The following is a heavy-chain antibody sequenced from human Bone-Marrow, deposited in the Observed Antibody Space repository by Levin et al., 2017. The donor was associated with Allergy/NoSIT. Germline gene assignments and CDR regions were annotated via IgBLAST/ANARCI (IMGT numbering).Heavy chain of an antibody. D-gene: IGHD3-10*01. Sequence: PGGSLRLSCAASGFTFSSYAMSWVRQAPGKGLEWVSAISGSGGSTFYADSVKGRFTISRDNSKNTLYLQMNSLRAEDTAVYYCAKVHIASTFRGFVDYWGQGTLVTVSS. CDR3: AKVHIASTFRGFVDY. CDR1: GFTFSSYA. CDR2: ISGSGGST. V-gene: IGHV3-23*01. J-gene: IGHJ4*02.